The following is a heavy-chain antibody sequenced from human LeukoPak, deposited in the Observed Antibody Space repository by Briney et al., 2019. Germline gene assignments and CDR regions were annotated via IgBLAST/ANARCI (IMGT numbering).Heavy chain of an antibody. D-gene: IGHD5-18*01. CDR1: GGSINSDDY. Sequence: SETLSLTCTVSGGSINSDDYWSWIRQPPGKGLEWIEHINNSGNKYYNPSLRSRVTISVDTSRNQFSLMLNSVTAADTAMYYCARDGYNYGGRLLDYWGQGTLVTVSS. CDR2: INNSGNK. V-gene: IGHV4-30-4*02. J-gene: IGHJ4*02. CDR3: ARDGYNYGGRLLDY.